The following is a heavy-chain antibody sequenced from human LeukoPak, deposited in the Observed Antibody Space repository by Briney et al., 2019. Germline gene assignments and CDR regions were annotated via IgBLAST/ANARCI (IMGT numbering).Heavy chain of an antibody. D-gene: IGHD1-26*01. CDR2: IYYSGST. Sequence: SQTLSLTCTVSGGSISSGDYYWSWIRQPPGKGLEWIGYIYYSGSTYYNPSLKSRVTISVDTSKNQFSLKLSSVTAADTAVYYCARAPVGATRYFDYWGQGTTVTVSS. J-gene: IGHJ4*02. V-gene: IGHV4-30-4*08. CDR3: ARAPVGATRYFDY. CDR1: GGSISSGDYY.